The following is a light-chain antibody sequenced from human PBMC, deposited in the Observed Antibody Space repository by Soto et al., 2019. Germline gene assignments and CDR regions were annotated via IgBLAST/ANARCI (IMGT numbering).Light chain of an antibody. J-gene: IGKJ4*01. CDR1: QDISNY. V-gene: IGKV1-33*01. CDR3: QQYDNLPLLT. CDR2: DAS. Sequence: DIPMTQSPSSLSASVGDRVTITCQASQDISNYLNWYQQKPGKAPKLLIYDASNLETGVPSRFSGSGSGTDFTFTISSLQPEDIATYYCQQYDNLPLLTFGGGTKVEI.